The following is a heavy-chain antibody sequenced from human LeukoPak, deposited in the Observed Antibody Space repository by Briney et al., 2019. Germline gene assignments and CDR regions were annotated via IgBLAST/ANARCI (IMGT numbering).Heavy chain of an antibody. Sequence: PGGSLRLSCAASGFTFDDYGMSWVRQAPGKGLEWVSGINWNGGSTGYADSVKGRFTISRDNAKNSLYLQMNSLRAEDTALYYCARVGHYDSSGFFDYWGQGTLVTVSS. CDR2: INWNGGST. CDR1: GFTFDDYG. D-gene: IGHD3-22*01. V-gene: IGHV3-20*04. CDR3: ARVGHYDSSGFFDY. J-gene: IGHJ4*02.